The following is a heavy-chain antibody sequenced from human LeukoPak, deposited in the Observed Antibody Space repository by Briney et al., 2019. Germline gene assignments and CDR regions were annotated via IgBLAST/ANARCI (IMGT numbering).Heavy chain of an antibody. J-gene: IGHJ4*02. Sequence: ASVKVSCKASGYTFSGFYIHWVRQAPGQGLEWMGWINPNSGGTNYAQKFQGWVTMTRDTSISTAYMELSRLRSDDTAVYYCARAGIPSAISFDYWGQGTLVTVSS. V-gene: IGHV1-2*04. CDR1: GYTFSGFY. CDR2: INPNSGGT. D-gene: IGHD2-2*02. CDR3: ARAGIPSAISFDY.